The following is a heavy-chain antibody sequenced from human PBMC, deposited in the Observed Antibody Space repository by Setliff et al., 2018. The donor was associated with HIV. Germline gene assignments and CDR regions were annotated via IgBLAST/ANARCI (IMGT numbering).Heavy chain of an antibody. D-gene: IGHD6-13*01. Sequence: LSLTCAVSGYAISSGYYWGWIRRPPGKGLEWIGSIYNRGSTYYNPSLKSRVTISVDTSKNQFSLKLSSVTAADTAVYYCARGMLRSSWYAHHDAFDIWGQGTMVTVSS. J-gene: IGHJ3*02. CDR2: IYNRGST. V-gene: IGHV4-38-2*01. CDR1: GYAISSGYY. CDR3: ARGMLRSSWYAHHDAFDI.